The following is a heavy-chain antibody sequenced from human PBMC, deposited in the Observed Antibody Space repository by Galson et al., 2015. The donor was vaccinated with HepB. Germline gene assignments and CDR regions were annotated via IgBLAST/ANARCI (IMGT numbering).Heavy chain of an antibody. CDR3: ARDLLTSTADGSGY. J-gene: IGHJ4*02. CDR1: GYTFTSYG. Sequence: SVKVSCKASGYTFTSYGISWVRQAPGQGLEWMGWISAYNGNTNYAQKLQGRVTMTTDTSTSTAYMELRSLRSDDTAVYYCARDLLTSTADGSGYWGQGTTVTVSS. V-gene: IGHV1-18*01. CDR2: ISAYNGNT. D-gene: IGHD3-3*01.